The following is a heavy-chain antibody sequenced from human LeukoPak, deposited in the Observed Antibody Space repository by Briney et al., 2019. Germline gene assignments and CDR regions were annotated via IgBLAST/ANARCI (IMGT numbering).Heavy chain of an antibody. V-gene: IGHV3-23*01. Sequence: QPGGSLRLSCEASGFTFGSHAMYWVRQAPGKGLEWVAGIFGSGGSPHYADSVKGRFTSSRDNSRNTVYLQINSLRADDTAVYYCGKTTVGYSSGQKPAWPVDYWGQGTLVTVSS. CDR2: IFGSGGSP. CDR3: GKTTVGYSSGQKPAWPVDY. J-gene: IGHJ4*02. D-gene: IGHD5-18*01. CDR1: GFTFGSHA.